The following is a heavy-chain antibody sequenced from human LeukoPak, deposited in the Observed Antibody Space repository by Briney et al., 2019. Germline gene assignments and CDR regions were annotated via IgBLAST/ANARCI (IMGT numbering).Heavy chain of an antibody. Sequence: GGSLRLSCAASGFTFSGYWMSWVRQALGRGLEWVANKKQDGSEKYYVDSVKGRFTISRDNAKNSLFLQMNSLRAEDTAVYYCARDWQWQQLDGDAFDIWGQGTMVTVSS. V-gene: IGHV3-7*04. CDR1: GFTFSGYW. CDR2: KKQDGSEK. D-gene: IGHD6-13*01. CDR3: ARDWQWQQLDGDAFDI. J-gene: IGHJ3*02.